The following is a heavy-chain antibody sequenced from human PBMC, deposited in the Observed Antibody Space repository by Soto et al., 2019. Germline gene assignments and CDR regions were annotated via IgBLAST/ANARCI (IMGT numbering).Heavy chain of an antibody. V-gene: IGHV1-69*02. D-gene: IGHD7-27*01. CDR2: IIPILGIA. Sequence: QVQLVQSGAEVKKPGSSVKVSCKASGGTFSSYTISWVRQALGQGLEWMGRIIPILGIANYAQKFQGRVTITADKSTSTAYMELSSLRSEDTAVYYCASFPSSTWGNSRYWYFDLWGRGTLVTVSS. CDR1: GGTFSSYT. CDR3: ASFPSSTWGNSRYWYFDL. J-gene: IGHJ2*01.